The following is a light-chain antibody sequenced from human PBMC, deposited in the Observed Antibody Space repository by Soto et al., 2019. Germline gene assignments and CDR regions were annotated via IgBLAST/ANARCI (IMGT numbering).Light chain of an antibody. J-gene: IGKJ3*01. CDR2: KAS. CDR1: QSICSW. Sequence: DIQMTQSPSTLSASVGDRVTITCRASQSICSWLAWYHQKPGKAPKLLIYKASSLESGVPSRFSGSGSGTEFTLTISSLQPDDLATYYCQQYNSSPFTFGPGTKVDIK. V-gene: IGKV1-5*03. CDR3: QQYNSSPFT.